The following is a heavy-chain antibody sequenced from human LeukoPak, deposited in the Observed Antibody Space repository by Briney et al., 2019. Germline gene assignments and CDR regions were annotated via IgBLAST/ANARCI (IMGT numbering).Heavy chain of an antibody. V-gene: IGHV3-49*04. CDR3: TRGGDPSTVAGALDY. D-gene: IGHD6-19*01. Sequence: GGSLRLSCTASGFTFGDYTMSWVRQAPGKGLEWVGFIRSTPYGGTTEYAASVNGRFTISRDDSKSIAYLQMNSLKTEDTAVYYCTRGGDPSTVAGALDYWGQGTLVTVSS. CDR1: GFTFGDYT. CDR2: IRSTPYGGTT. J-gene: IGHJ4*02.